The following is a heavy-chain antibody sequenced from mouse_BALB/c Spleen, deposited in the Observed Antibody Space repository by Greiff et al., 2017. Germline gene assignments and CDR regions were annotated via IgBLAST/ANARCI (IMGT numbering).Heavy chain of an antibody. D-gene: IGHD1-2*01. J-gene: IGHJ4*01. Sequence: DVMLVESGGGLVQPGGSRKLSCAASGFTFSSFGMHWVRQAPEKGLEWVAYISSGSSTIYYADTVKGRFTISRDNPKNTLFLQMTSLRSEDTAMYYCARSHTTATGYYYAMDYWGQGTSVTVSS. CDR2: ISSGSSTI. CDR1: GFTFSSFG. V-gene: IGHV5-17*02. CDR3: ARSHTTATGYYYAMDY.